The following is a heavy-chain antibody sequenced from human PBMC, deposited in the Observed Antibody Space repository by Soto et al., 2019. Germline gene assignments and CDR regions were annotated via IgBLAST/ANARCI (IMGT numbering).Heavy chain of an antibody. CDR3: ARRLVAAANIVGY. CDR1: GYTLTRYS. J-gene: IGHJ4*02. V-gene: IGHV1-8*01. Sequence: SEEVSFRDSGYTLTRYSLYWVRQASVQGLEWMGWMDPSSANTGYAQKFQGRVTMTSNTSISTAYMEMSSLTSEDPAVYYCARRLVAAANIVGYWGPGSLVTV. D-gene: IGHD6-25*01. CDR2: MDPSSANT.